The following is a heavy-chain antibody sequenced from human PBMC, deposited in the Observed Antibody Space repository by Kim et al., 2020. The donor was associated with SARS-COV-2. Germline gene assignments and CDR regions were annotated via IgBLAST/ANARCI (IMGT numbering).Heavy chain of an antibody. CDR1: GYTFTSYA. D-gene: IGHD2-2*01. Sequence: ASVKVSCKASGYTFTSYAMHWVRQAPGQRLEWMGWINAGNGNTKYSQKFQGRVTITRDTSASTAYMELSSLRSEDTAVYYCARDTLVVPAATSAFDIWGQGTMVTVSS. CDR2: INAGNGNT. CDR3: ARDTLVVPAATSAFDI. J-gene: IGHJ3*02. V-gene: IGHV1-3*01.